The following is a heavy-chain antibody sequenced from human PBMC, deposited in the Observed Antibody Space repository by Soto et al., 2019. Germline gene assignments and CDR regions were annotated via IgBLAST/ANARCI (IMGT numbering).Heavy chain of an antibody. D-gene: IGHD3-10*01. Sequence: QVQLVESGGGVVQPGRSLRLSCAASGFTFSSYAMHWVRQAPGKGLEWVAVISYDGSNKYYADSVKGRFTISRDNSKNTLYLQMSSLRAEDTAVYYCARAEGRYYFDYWGQGTLVTVSS. CDR2: ISYDGSNK. J-gene: IGHJ4*02. CDR3: ARAEGRYYFDY. V-gene: IGHV3-30-3*01. CDR1: GFTFSSYA.